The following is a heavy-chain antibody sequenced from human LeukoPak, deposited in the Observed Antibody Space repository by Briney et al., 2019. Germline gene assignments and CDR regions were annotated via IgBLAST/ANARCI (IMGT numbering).Heavy chain of an antibody. V-gene: IGHV4-61*02. CDR3: ARANWNYEWFDP. J-gene: IGHJ5*02. D-gene: IGHD1-7*01. CDR1: GGSISSGSYY. CDR2: VYTSGST. Sequence: PSQTVSLTCTVSGGSISSGSYYWSWIRQPAGKGLERIGRVYTSGSTNYNPSLKSRVTISVDTSKNQFTLKLSSVTAADTAVYYCARANWNYEWFDPWGQGTLVTVSS.